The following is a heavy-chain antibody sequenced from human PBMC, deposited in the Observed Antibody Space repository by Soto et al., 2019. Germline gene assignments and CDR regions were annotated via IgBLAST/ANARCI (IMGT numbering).Heavy chain of an antibody. CDR1: GFIFTSYS. CDR3: ARDSGSSSDYYGMDV. Sequence: GGSLRLSCAASGFIFTSYSMSWVRQAPGKGLEWVSSISSSSSYIYYADSVKGRFTISRDNAKNSLYLQMSSLRAEDTAVYYCARDSGSSSDYYGMDVWGQGTTVTVSS. CDR2: ISSSSSYI. D-gene: IGHD6-13*01. V-gene: IGHV3-21*01. J-gene: IGHJ6*02.